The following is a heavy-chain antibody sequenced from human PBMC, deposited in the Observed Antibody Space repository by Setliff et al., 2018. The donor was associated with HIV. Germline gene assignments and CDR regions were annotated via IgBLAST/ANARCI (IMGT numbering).Heavy chain of an antibody. CDR2: IYTSGST. CDR3: ARFAYYSDSGGYYHH. D-gene: IGHD3-22*01. CDR1: GGSSSSRSYY. Sequence: SETLSLTCTVSGGSSSSRSYYWGWIRQPPGKGLEWIGHIYTSGSTNYNPSLKSRVTMSVDTSKNQFSLKLSSVTAADTAVYYCARFAYYSDSGGYYHHWGQGALVTVSS. V-gene: IGHV4-61*05. J-gene: IGHJ4*02.